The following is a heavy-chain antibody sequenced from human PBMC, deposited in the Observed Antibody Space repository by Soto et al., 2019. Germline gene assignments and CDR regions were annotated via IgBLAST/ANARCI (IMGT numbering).Heavy chain of an antibody. J-gene: IGHJ4*02. CDR2: IYYSGNT. CDR3: AAVYCGGNCYAGYFDC. V-gene: IGHV4-39*01. D-gene: IGHD2-21*02. CDR1: GGSISSSNYY. Sequence: LDHTCTVSGGSISSSNYYWGWIRQSPGKGLEWIGTIYYSGNTYYNPSLKSRVTISVDTSKKQFSLKLSSVTAADTAVYYCAAVYCGGNCYAGYFDCWGQGTLVTVSS.